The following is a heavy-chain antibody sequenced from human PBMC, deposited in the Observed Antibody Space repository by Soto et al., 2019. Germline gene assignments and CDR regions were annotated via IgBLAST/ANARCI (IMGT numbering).Heavy chain of an antibody. V-gene: IGHV4-59*08. J-gene: IGHJ4*02. D-gene: IGHD4-4*01. CDR1: GGSVSRYY. Sequence: SETLSLTCTVSGGSVSRYYWGWIRQPPGKGLEWIGYIYYSGSTKYNPSLKSRVTMSVDTSNNQFSLKVSSVTAADTAVYYCARHSNRNYGLYYFDFWGLGALVTVSS. CDR2: IYYSGST. CDR3: ARHSNRNYGLYYFDF.